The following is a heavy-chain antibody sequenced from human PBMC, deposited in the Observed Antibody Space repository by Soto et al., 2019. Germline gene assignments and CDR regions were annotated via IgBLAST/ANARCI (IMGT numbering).Heavy chain of an antibody. D-gene: IGHD2-15*01. CDR2: ISYDGSNK. Sequence: GWSLRLACASSVFTFISYAMQWVRQAPGKRLEWVAVISYDGSNKYYADSVKGRFTISRDNSKNTLYLQMNSLRAEDTAVYYCARPLVLGYCSGGSCYVFDYWGQGTLVTVSS. J-gene: IGHJ4*02. CDR3: ARPLVLGYCSGGSCYVFDY. V-gene: IGHV3-30-3*01. CDR1: VFTFISYA.